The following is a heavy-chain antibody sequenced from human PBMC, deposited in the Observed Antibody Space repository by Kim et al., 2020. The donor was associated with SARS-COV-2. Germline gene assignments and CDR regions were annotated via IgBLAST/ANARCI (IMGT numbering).Heavy chain of an antibody. J-gene: IGHJ4*02. V-gene: IGHV3-74*01. Sequence: AVSVGGRCTISRDNAKNMVYLQMSSLGVEDTAVYYCVRDRTLTGTGPHFDYWGQGTLVTVSS. CDR3: VRDRTLTGTGPHFDY. D-gene: IGHD3-9*01.